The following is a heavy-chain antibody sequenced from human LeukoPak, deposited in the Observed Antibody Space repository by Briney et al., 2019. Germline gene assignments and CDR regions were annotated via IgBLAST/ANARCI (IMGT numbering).Heavy chain of an antibody. Sequence: PGGSLRLSCAVSGFTFSRHYMHWVRHAPRKGQVLVSRVNGVGSDKIYADSAKSRFTISRDNAKNTLYLQMNRLRITDREMSYCTRNWDHNDSDSWGEGGLVTLSS. J-gene: IGHJ5*01. CDR3: TRNWDHNDSDS. CDR2: VNGVGSDK. D-gene: IGHD3-3*01. V-gene: IGHV3-74*01. CDR1: GFTFSRHY.